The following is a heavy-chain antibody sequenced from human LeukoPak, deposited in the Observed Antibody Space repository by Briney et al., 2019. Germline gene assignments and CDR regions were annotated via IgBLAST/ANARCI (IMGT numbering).Heavy chain of an antibody. D-gene: IGHD3-10*01. CDR2: IIPIFGTA. CDR1: GGTFSSYA. CDR3: AREFYYGSGIPGFDP. J-gene: IGHJ5*02. Sequence: ASVKVSCKASGGTFSSYAISWVRQAPGQGLEWMGGIIPIFGTANYAQKFQGRVTITADESTSTAYMELSSLRSEDTAVYYCAREFYYGSGIPGFDPWGQGTLVTVSS. V-gene: IGHV1-69*13.